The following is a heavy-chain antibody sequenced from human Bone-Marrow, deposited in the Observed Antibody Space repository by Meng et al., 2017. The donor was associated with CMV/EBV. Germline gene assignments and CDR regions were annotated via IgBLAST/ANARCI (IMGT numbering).Heavy chain of an antibody. D-gene: IGHD1-26*01. CDR3: ARDRVWVND. Sequence: GESLKISCAASGFSFSSYWMSWVRQAPGKGLEWVSVIYSGGSTYYADSVKGRFTISRDNSKNTLYLQMNSLRAEDTAVYYCARDRVWVNDWGQGTLVTVSS. V-gene: IGHV3-66*02. J-gene: IGHJ4*02. CDR1: GFSFSSYW. CDR2: IYSGGST.